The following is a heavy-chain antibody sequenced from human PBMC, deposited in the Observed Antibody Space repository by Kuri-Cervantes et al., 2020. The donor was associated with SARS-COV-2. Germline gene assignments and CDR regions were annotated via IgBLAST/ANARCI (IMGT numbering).Heavy chain of an antibody. J-gene: IGHJ5*01. Sequence: GESLKISCKGSGYRFTTFWIGWVRQMPGKGLEWMGIIYPGDSDTTYSPSFQGQVTISADKSISTAYLQWSSLKASDTAIYYCARLSITIFGALTAPFDSWGQGTLVTVSS. CDR1: GYRFTTFW. V-gene: IGHV5-51*01. CDR3: ARLSITIFGALTAPFDS. D-gene: IGHD3-3*01. CDR2: IYPGDSDT.